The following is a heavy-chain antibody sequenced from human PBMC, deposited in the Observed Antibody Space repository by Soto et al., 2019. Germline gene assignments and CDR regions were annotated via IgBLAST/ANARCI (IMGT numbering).Heavy chain of an antibody. CDR3: ASHFWSGYQLHY. Sequence: GVSLRLSCGASGFTFNSYGMHWVRQAPGKGLEWVAVIWYDGSNKYYADSVKGRFTISRDNSKNTLYLQMNSMRAVDTAVYYCASHFWSGYQLHYWGQGTLVTVSS. CDR2: IWYDGSNK. J-gene: IGHJ4*02. V-gene: IGHV3-33*01. CDR1: GFTFNSYG. D-gene: IGHD3-3*02.